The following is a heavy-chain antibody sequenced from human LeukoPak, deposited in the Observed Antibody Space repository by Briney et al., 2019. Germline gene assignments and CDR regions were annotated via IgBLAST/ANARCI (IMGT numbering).Heavy chain of an antibody. CDR3: ARQKRRGVFDY. Sequence: PSETLSLTCTVSGYSLSSGYYWGWIRQPPGKGLEWIGSIYHSGSTFDNPSLKSRVTISVDTSKNQFSLKLSSVTAADTAVYYCARQKRRGVFDYWGQGTLVTVSS. J-gene: IGHJ4*02. D-gene: IGHD5-24*01. CDR1: GYSLSSGYY. V-gene: IGHV4-38-2*02. CDR2: IYHSGST.